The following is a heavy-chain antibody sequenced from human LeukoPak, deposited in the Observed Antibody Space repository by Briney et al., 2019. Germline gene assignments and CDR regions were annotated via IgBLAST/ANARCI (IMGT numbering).Heavy chain of an antibody. Sequence: GGSLRLSCAASGFTFSSYWMSWVRQAPGKGLEWVANIKQDGSEKYYVDSVKGRFTISRDNAKNSPYLQMNSLRAEDTAVYYCAKASGPFSYSYYGIDVWGQGTTVTVS. CDR3: AKASGPFSYSYYGIDV. CDR2: IKQDGSEK. V-gene: IGHV3-7*01. J-gene: IGHJ6*02. CDR1: GFTFSSYW.